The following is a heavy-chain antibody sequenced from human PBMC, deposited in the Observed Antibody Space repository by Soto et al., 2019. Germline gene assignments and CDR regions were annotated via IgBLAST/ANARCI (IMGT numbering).Heavy chain of an antibody. CDR1: GGSISSDY. D-gene: IGHD1-1*01. Sequence: SETLSLICTVSGGSISSDYWSWIRQPPGRGLEWIGYIHYSGTTNYNPSLKSRVTISVDTSRNQISLKLTSVAAADTAVYYCARHKGTDWNGWFDPWGQGTLVTVSS. CDR3: ARHKGTDWNGWFDP. V-gene: IGHV4-59*08. CDR2: IHYSGTT. J-gene: IGHJ5*02.